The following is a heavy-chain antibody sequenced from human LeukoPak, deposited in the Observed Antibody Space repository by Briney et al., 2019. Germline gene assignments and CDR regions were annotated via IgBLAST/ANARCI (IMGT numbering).Heavy chain of an antibody. CDR1: GFTFSSYA. J-gene: IGHJ4*02. CDR2: ISYDGSNK. V-gene: IGHV3-30*04. CDR3: ERVGSWRGPLDY. D-gene: IGHD6-13*01. Sequence: PGGSLRLSCAASGFTFSSYAMHWVRQAPGKGLEWVAVISYDGSNKYYADSVKGRFTISRDNSKNTLYLQMNSLRAEDSAVYYCERVGSWRGPLDYWGQGTLVTVSS.